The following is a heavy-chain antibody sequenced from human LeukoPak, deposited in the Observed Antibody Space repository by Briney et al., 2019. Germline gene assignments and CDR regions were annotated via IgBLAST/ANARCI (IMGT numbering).Heavy chain of an antibody. J-gene: IGHJ5*02. D-gene: IGHD3-22*01. V-gene: IGHV1-24*01. CDR1: GYTLTELS. CDR2: FDPEDGET. CDR3: ATKLSNYYDSSGYYYVSWFDP. Sequence: ASVKVSCKVSGYTLTELSMHWVRQAPGKGLEWMGGFDPEDGETIYAQKFQGRVTMTEDTSTDTAYMELSSLRSEDTAVYYCATKLSNYYDSSGYYYVSWFDPWGQGTLVTVSS.